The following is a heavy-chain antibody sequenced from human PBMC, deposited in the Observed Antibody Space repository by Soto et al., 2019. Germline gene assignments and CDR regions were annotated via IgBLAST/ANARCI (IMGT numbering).Heavy chain of an antibody. CDR3: ATLRRDFWSGYYRGFDY. J-gene: IGHJ4*02. CDR2: IKQDGSEK. D-gene: IGHD3-3*01. CDR1: VFTFSSYW. V-gene: IGHV3-7*03. Sequence: GGSLRLSCAASVFTFSSYWMSWVRQAPGKGLEWVANIKQDGSEKYYVDSVKGRFTISRDNAKNSLYLQMNSLRAADTAVYYCATLRRDFWSGYYRGFDYWGQGTLVTVSS.